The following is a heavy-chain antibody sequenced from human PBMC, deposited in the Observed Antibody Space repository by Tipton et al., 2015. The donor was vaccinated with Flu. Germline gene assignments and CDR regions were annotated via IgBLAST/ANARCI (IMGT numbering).Heavy chain of an antibody. V-gene: IGHV1-69*01. J-gene: IGHJ6*02. Sequence: QLVQSGAEVKKPGSSVKVSCKASGDSFRTYGISWVRQAPGQGLEWMGGIIPMFGTANYARKFQDRVTITADESTTTAYMELSSLRSEDTALYYCARDNYGAAAGTAHYFYGTDAWGQGTTVIVSS. D-gene: IGHD6-13*01. CDR3: ARDNYGAAAGTAHYFYGTDA. CDR2: IIPMFGTA. CDR1: GDSFRTYG.